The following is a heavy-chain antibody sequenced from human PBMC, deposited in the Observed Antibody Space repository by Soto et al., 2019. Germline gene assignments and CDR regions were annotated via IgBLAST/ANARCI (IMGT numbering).Heavy chain of an antibody. D-gene: IGHD3-9*01. J-gene: IGHJ4*02. CDR2: IIPIFGTA. CDR3: AREGGDYDILTGPE. CDR1: GGTFSSYA. V-gene: IGHV1-69*13. Sequence: SVKVSCKASGGTFSSYAISWVRQAPGQGLEWMGGIIPIFGTANYAQKFQGRVTITADESASTAYMELSSLRSEDTAVYYCAREGGDYDILTGPEWGQGTLVTVSS.